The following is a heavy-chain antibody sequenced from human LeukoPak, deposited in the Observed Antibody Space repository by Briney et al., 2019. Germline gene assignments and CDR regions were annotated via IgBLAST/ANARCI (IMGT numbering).Heavy chain of an antibody. J-gene: IGHJ4*02. Sequence: GGSLRLSCAASGFTFSTHAIHWVRQAPGKGLEWVAVISYDGSNKFYADSVKGRFTISRDNSKNTLYLQMNSLRAEDTAVYYCAKDWDSSSWYSPFDYWGQGTLVTVS. V-gene: IGHV3-30*04. D-gene: IGHD6-13*01. CDR1: GFTFSTHA. CDR2: ISYDGSNK. CDR3: AKDWDSSSWYSPFDY.